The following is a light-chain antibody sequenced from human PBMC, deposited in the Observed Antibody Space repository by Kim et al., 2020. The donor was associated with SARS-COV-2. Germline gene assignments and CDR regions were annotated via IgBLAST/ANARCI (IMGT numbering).Light chain of an antibody. CDR3: QVWDSSLCV. CDR1: SIGRKN. Sequence: SYELTQPLSVSVALGQTARITCGGNSIGRKNVLWYQQKPGQAPVLVIYRDSNRPSGIPERFSGSNSGNTATLTISRAQAGDEADYYCQVWDSSLCVFGNG. CDR2: RDS. V-gene: IGLV3-9*01. J-gene: IGLJ1*01.